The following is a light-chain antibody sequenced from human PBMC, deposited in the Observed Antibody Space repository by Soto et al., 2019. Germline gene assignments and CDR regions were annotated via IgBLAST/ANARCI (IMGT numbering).Light chain of an antibody. V-gene: IGLV2-14*01. CDR2: EVS. Sequence: QSALTQPASVSGSPGQSITISCTGTSSDVGGYNYVSWYQQHPGKAPKLMIYEVSNRPSGVSNRFPGSKSDNAASLTISGLQAEDESDYYCSSYTSSSTLFGTGTKVTVL. CDR1: SSDVGGYNY. J-gene: IGLJ1*01. CDR3: SSYTSSSTL.